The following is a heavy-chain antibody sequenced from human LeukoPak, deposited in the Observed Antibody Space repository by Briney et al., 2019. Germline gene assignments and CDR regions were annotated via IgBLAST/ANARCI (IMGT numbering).Heavy chain of an antibody. D-gene: IGHD1-26*01. Sequence: EASVKVSCKVSGYTLTELSMHWVRQAPGKGLEWMGGLYPEDGETIYAQKFQGRVTMTEDTSTDTAYMELSSLRSEDTAVYYCATCIVGATTVFDYWGQGTLVTVSS. CDR3: ATCIVGATTVFDY. J-gene: IGHJ4*02. CDR1: GYTLTELS. V-gene: IGHV1-24*01. CDR2: LYPEDGET.